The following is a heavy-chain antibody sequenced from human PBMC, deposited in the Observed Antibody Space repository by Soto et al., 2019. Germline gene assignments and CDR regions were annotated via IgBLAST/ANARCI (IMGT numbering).Heavy chain of an antibody. Sequence: QTLSLTCAISGDSVSSNSAAWNWIRQSPSRGLEWLGRTYYRSKWYNDYAVSVKSRITINPDTSKNQFSLQLNSVTPEDTAVYYCARDRFVAAAGTKYYYGMDVWGQGTTVTVSS. CDR1: GDSVSSNSAA. CDR2: TYYRSKWYN. V-gene: IGHV6-1*01. D-gene: IGHD6-13*01. J-gene: IGHJ6*02. CDR3: ARDRFVAAAGTKYYYGMDV.